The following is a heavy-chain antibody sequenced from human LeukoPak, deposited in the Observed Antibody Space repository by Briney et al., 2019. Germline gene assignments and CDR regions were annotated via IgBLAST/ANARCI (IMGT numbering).Heavy chain of an antibody. V-gene: IGHV1-18*01. CDR2: ISAYNGNT. Sequence: ASVKVSCKASGYTFTSYGISWVRQAPGQGLEWMGWISAYNGNTNYAQEFQGRVTMTTDTSTSTAYMELRSLRSDDTAVYYCAREGQYFDWPNYYYYGMDVWGQGTTVTVSS. J-gene: IGHJ6*02. CDR1: GYTFTSYG. D-gene: IGHD3-9*01. CDR3: AREGQYFDWPNYYYYGMDV.